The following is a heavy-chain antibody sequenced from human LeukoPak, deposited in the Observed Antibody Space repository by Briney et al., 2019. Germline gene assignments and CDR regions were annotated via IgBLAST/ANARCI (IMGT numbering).Heavy chain of an antibody. D-gene: IGHD4-23*01. V-gene: IGHV4-59*01. J-gene: IGHJ5*02. CDR2: IYYSGST. Sequence: SETLSLTCTVSGGSISSYYWSWIQQPPGKGLEWIGYIYYSGSTNYNPSLKSRVTISVDTSKNQFSLKLSSVTAADTAVYYCARGNYGGNLGGDNWFDPWGQGTLVTVSS. CDR3: ARGNYGGNLGGDNWFDP. CDR1: GGSISSYY.